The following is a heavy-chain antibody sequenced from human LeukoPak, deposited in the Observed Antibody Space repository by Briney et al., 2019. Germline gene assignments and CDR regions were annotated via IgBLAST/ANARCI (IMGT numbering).Heavy chain of an antibody. Sequence: PGGSLRLSCAASGFIFSDCWMHWVRQAPGKGLVWVSRINTDGGFTRYADSVQGRFIISRDTAKNTLFLQMNSLRAEDTAVYYCAREAKVGGALQYWGQGILVTVSS. CDR1: GFIFSDCW. D-gene: IGHD1-26*01. CDR2: INTDGGFT. CDR3: AREAKVGGALQY. J-gene: IGHJ4*02. V-gene: IGHV3-74*01.